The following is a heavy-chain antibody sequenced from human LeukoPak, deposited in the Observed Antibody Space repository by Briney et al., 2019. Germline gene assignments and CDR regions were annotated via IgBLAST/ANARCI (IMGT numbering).Heavy chain of an antibody. V-gene: IGHV4-59*08. J-gene: IGHJ4*02. CDR1: GGSISSYY. CDR3: ARHPYDSSGSYYLDY. D-gene: IGHD3-22*01. Sequence: SETLSLTCTVSGGSISSYYWSWIRQPPGKGLEWIGYIYYSGSTNYNPSLKSRVTISVDTSKNQFSLKLSSVTAADTAVYYCARHPYDSSGSYYLDYWGQGTLVTVSS. CDR2: IYYSGST.